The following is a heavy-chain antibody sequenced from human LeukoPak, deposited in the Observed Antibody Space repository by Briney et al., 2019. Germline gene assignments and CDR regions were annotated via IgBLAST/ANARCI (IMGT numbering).Heavy chain of an antibody. CDR2: IIPIFGTA. V-gene: IGHV1-69*05. D-gene: IGHD1-14*01. Sequence: ASVKVSCKASGGTFSSYAISWVRQAPGQGLEWMGRIIPIFGTANYAQKFQGRVTITTDESTSTAYVELSSLRSEDTAVYYCARDQLTTTGHGFKNWFDPWGQGTLVTVSS. CDR3: ARDQLTTTGHGFKNWFDP. CDR1: GGTFSSYA. J-gene: IGHJ5*02.